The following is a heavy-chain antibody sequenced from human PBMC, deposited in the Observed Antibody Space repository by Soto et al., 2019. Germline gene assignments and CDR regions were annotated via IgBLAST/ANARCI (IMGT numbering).Heavy chain of an antibody. CDR1: GGSISSYY. CDR2: IYYSGST. CDR3: ARHRRDTAMAGLFDY. Sequence: TSETLSLTCTVSGGSISSYYWSWIRQPPGKGLEWFGYIYYSGSTNYNPSLKSRVTISVDTSKNQFSLKLSSVTAADTAVYYCARHRRDTAMAGLFDYWGQGTLVTVSS. V-gene: IGHV4-59*08. J-gene: IGHJ4*02. D-gene: IGHD5-18*01.